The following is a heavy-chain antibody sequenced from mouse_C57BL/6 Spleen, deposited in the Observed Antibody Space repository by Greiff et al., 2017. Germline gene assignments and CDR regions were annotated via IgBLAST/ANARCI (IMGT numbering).Heavy chain of an antibody. CDR3: ARSHYGSTPYFDV. D-gene: IGHD1-1*01. Sequence: QVQLQQPGAELVKPGASVKLSCKASGYTFTSYWMHWVKQRPGQGLEWIGMIHPNSGSTNYNEKFKSKATLTVDKSSSTADMQLSILTSEDSAFYYCARSHYGSTPYFDVWGTGTTVTVSS. CDR2: IHPNSGST. CDR1: GYTFTSYW. V-gene: IGHV1-64*01. J-gene: IGHJ1*03.